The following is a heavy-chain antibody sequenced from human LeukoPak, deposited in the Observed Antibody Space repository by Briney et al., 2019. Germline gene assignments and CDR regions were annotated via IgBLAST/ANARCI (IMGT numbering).Heavy chain of an antibody. V-gene: IGHV3-30*02. J-gene: IGHJ4*02. CDR2: IRYDGSNK. Sequence: QPGGSLRLSCAASGFTFSSYGMHWVRQAPGKGLEWVAFIRYDGSNKYYADSVKGRFTISRDNSKNTLYPQMNSLRAEDTAVYYCAILCSSTSCYTDLDYWGQGTLVTVSS. CDR1: GFTFSSYG. CDR3: AILCSSTSCYTDLDY. D-gene: IGHD2-2*02.